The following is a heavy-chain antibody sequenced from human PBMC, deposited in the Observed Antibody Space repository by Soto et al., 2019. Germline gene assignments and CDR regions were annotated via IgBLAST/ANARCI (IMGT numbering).Heavy chain of an antibody. CDR3: AKGIYWYFDL. CDR2: IKQDGSEK. D-gene: IGHD3-10*01. Sequence: EVQLVESGGGLVQPGGSLRLSCAASGFTFSSYWMSWDRQAPGKGLEWVANIKQDGSEKYYVDSVKGRFTISRDNAKNSLYLQMNSLTAEDTAAYYCAKGIYWYFDLWGGGTLVTVSS. CDR1: GFTFSSYW. J-gene: IGHJ2*01. V-gene: IGHV3-7*01.